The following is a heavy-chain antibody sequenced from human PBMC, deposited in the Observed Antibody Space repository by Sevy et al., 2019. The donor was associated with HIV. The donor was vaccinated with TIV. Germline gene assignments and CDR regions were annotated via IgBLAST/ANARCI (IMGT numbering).Heavy chain of an antibody. Sequence: SETLSLTCTVSGGSISSYYWSWIRQPPGKEMEWIGYIYYSGSTKYNPSLKSRVTISVDTSKNQFSLKLNSVTAADTAVYYCVRDMGASGYDYNYYGMDVWGQGTTVTVSS. CDR2: IYYSGST. CDR1: GGSISSYY. J-gene: IGHJ6*02. CDR3: VRDMGASGYDYNYYGMDV. V-gene: IGHV4-59*01. D-gene: IGHD5-12*01.